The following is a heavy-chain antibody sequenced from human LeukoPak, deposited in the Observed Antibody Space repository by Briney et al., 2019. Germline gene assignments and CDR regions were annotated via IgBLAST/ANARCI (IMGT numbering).Heavy chain of an antibody. J-gene: IGHJ5*02. V-gene: IGHV1-18*01. CDR2: ISAYNGNI. D-gene: IGHD4-17*01. CDR3: ARLASHTTVTDP. CDR1: GYTFTTYG. Sequence: EASVKVSCKASGYTFTTYGISWVRQAPGQGLEWMGWISAYNGNINYAQKFQGRVTMTRDTSISTAYMELSRLRSDDTAVYYCARLASHTTVTDPWGQGTLVTVSS.